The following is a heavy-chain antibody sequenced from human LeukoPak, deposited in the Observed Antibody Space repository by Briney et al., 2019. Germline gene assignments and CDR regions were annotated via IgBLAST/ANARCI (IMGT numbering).Heavy chain of an antibody. V-gene: IGHV1-2*02. CDR3: ARDRGGSDAFDI. Sequence: ASVKVSCKASGYTFTGYYMHWVRQAPGQGLEWMGWINPKRGDTNYAQKFQGRVTMTRDTSISTAYMELSSLRSDDTAVYFCARDRGGSDAFDIWGQGTMVIVSS. CDR2: INPKRGDT. D-gene: IGHD3-16*01. CDR1: GYTFTGYY. J-gene: IGHJ3*02.